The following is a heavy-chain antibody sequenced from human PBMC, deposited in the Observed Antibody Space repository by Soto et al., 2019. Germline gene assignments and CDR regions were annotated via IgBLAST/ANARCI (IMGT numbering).Heavy chain of an antibody. CDR1: GFTFSSYG. CDR3: ARGLPYDSSGYFFDY. J-gene: IGHJ4*02. Sequence: GGSLRLSCAASGFTFSSYGMHWVRQAPGKGLEWVALVSYHGTNKYYGDSVNGRFTISRDNSKNTLYLQMNSLRAEDTAVYYCARGLPYDSSGYFFDYWGQGTLVTVSS. CDR2: VSYHGTNK. D-gene: IGHD3-22*01. V-gene: IGHV3-30*03.